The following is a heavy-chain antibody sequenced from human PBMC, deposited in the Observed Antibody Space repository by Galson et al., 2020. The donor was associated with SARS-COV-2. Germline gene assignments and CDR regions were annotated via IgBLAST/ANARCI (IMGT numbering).Heavy chain of an antibody. J-gene: IGHJ6*02. CDR1: GASFRGYY. V-gene: IGHV4-34*01. D-gene: IGHD3-22*01. CDR2: INNSGNT. Sequence: SETLSLTCAVYGASFRGYYWRWIRQPPGKGLEWIGEINNSGNTNYNPSIKSRVTISLDTSKNQFSLKLSSVTAADTAVYYCARQGTPFDSSGYNYYYYVMDVWGQGTTVTVSS. CDR3: ARQGTPFDSSGYNYYYYVMDV.